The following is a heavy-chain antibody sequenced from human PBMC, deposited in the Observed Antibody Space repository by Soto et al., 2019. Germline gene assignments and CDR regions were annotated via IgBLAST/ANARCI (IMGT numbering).Heavy chain of an antibody. D-gene: IGHD2-15*01. CDR3: ARRLWDPEVVAAATRGAFDI. V-gene: IGHV1-69*01. CDR1: GGTFIRYA. J-gene: IGHJ3*02. CDR2: IIPIFGTA. Sequence: SGTVSCTASGGTFIRYAISLVRQAPGQGLEWMGGIIPIFGTANYAQKFQGRVTITADESTSTAYMGLSSLRADDTGLYYCARRLWDPEVVAAATRGAFDIWGQGTMVTVS.